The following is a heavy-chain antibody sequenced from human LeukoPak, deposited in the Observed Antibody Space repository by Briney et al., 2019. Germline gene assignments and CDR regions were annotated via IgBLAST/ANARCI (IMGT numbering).Heavy chain of an antibody. D-gene: IGHD3-10*01. Sequence: PGRSLRLSCAASGFTFSSYAMHWVRQAPGKGLEWVAVISYDGSNKYYADSVKGRFTISRDNSKNTPYLQMNSLRAEDTAVYYCARVFTMVRGVMTDAFDIWGQGTMVTVSS. CDR1: GFTFSSYA. J-gene: IGHJ3*02. CDR2: ISYDGSNK. CDR3: ARVFTMVRGVMTDAFDI. V-gene: IGHV3-30*04.